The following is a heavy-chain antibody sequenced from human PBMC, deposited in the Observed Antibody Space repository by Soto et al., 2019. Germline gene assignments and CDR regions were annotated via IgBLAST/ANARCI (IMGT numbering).Heavy chain of an antibody. CDR3: ARAPGYYDSSGYADHWYFXL. J-gene: IGHJ2*01. Sequence: SETLSLTCTVSGGSISSYYWSWIRQPPGKGLEWIGYIYYSGSTIYNPSLKSRVTISVDTSKNQFSLKLSSVTAADTAVYYCARAPGYYDSSGYADHWYFXLWGRGTLVTVSS. CDR2: IYYSGST. D-gene: IGHD3-22*01. V-gene: IGHV4-59*01. CDR1: GGSISSYY.